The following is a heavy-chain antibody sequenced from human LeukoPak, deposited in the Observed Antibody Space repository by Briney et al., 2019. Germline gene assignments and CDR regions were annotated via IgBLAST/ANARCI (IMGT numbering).Heavy chain of an antibody. D-gene: IGHD3-22*01. CDR3: ARGTLYYDSSGYYNDY. V-gene: IGHV3-74*01. CDR2: INSDGSST. Sequence: QPGGSLRLSCAASGFTFSSYWMHWVRQAPGKGLVWVSRINSDGSSTSYADSVKGRFTISRDNAKNTLYLQVNSLRAEDTAVYYCARGTLYYDSSGYYNDYWGQGTLVTVSS. CDR1: GFTFSSYW. J-gene: IGHJ4*02.